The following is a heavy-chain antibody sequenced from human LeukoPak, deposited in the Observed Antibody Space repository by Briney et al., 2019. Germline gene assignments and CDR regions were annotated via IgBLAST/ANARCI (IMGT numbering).Heavy chain of an antibody. J-gene: IGHJ6*02. CDR3: AKGGLPLNYYGMDV. Sequence: LTGGSLRLSCAASGFTFSSYWMHWVRQAPGKGLEWVSRINGDGSTINYADSVEGRFTVSRDNAKNTLYLQMNSLRAEDTAVYYCAKGGLPLNYYGMDVWGQGTTVTVSS. V-gene: IGHV3-74*01. D-gene: IGHD4-11*01. CDR1: GFTFSSYW. CDR2: INGDGSTI.